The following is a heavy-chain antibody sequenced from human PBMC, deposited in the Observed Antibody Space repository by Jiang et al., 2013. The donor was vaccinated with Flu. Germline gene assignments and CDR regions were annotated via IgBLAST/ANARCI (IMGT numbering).Heavy chain of an antibody. CDR2: ISGSGGST. CDR1: GFTFSSHA. Sequence: GGSLRLSCAASGFTFSSHAMSWVRQAPGKGLEWVSDISGSGGSTYYADSVKGRFTISRDNSKNTLYLQMNSLRAEDTAVYYCAKTLYCGGDCFSNYYSGMDVWGQGTTVTVYS. D-gene: IGHD2-21*02. CDR3: AKTLYCGGDCFSNYYSGMDV. V-gene: IGHV3-23*01. J-gene: IGHJ6*02.